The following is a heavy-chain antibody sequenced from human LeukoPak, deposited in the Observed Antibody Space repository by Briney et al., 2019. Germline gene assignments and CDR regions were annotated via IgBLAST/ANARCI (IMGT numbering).Heavy chain of an antibody. J-gene: IGHJ6*03. CDR2: IYYSGST. Sequence: SETLSLTCTVSGGSISSSIYYWGWIRQPPGKGLEWIGSIYYSGSTYYNPSLKSRVTISVGTSKKQFSLKVSSVTAVDTVVYYCARRGSGWEPPYYYYYYMDVWGKGTTVTVSS. V-gene: IGHV4-39*01. D-gene: IGHD6-19*01. CDR3: ARRGSGWEPPYYYYYYMDV. CDR1: GGSISSSIYY.